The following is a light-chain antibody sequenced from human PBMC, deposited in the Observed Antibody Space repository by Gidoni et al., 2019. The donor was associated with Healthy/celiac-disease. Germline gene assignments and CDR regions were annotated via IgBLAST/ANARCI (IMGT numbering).Light chain of an antibody. CDR2: KAS. CDR3: QQYNSYPCS. V-gene: IGKV1-5*03. CDR1: QSISSW. Sequence: DIPMTQSPSTLSASVGDRVTLTCRASQSISSWLAWYQQKPGKAPKLLIYKASSLESGVPSRFSGSGSGTEFTLTISSLQPDDFATYYCQQYNSYPCSFGQGTKLEIK. J-gene: IGKJ2*04.